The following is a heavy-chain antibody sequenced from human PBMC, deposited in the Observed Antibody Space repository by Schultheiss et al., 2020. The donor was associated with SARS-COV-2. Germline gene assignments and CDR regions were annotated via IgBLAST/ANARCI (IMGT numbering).Heavy chain of an antibody. CDR1: GFTFSDYY. Sequence: GESLKIPCAASGFTFSDYYMSWIRQTPGKGLEWVSYISSSGSTIYYADSVKGRFTISRDNSKNSLYLQMNSLRAEDTAVYYCARGDCSSTRCYVPVVAANDYWGQGNLGTVAS. V-gene: IGHV3-11*04. CDR3: ARGDCSSTRCYVPVVAANDY. J-gene: IGHJ4*02. CDR2: ISSSGSTI. D-gene: IGHD2-2*01.